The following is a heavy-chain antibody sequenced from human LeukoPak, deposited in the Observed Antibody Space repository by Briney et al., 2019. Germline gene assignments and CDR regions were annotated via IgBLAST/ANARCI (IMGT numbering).Heavy chain of an antibody. Sequence: SVKVSCKASGGTFSSYAISWVRQAPGQGLEWMGGIIPIFGTANYAQKFQGRVTITADESTSTAYMELSSLRSGDTAVYYCASAYYDSSGDIWYWGQGTLVTVSS. CDR3: ASAYYDSSGDIWY. J-gene: IGHJ4*02. CDR1: GGTFSSYA. V-gene: IGHV1-69*01. D-gene: IGHD3-22*01. CDR2: IIPIFGTA.